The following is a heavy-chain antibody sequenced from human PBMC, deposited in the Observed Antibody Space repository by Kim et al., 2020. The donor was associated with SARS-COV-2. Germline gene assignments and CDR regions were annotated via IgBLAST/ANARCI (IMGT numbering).Heavy chain of an antibody. J-gene: IGHJ4*02. CDR1: GFSFGSFD. V-gene: IGHV3-23*01. CDR3: VKVAWLDY. Sequence: GGSLRLSCVASGFSFGSFDMNWVRQAPGKGLKWVSVMKGPDDSTYYAESVKGRFTVSRDSARNTLYLQMNSLRADDTAVYYCVKVAWLDYWGPGTLVTVSS. D-gene: IGHD5-12*01. CDR2: MKGPDDST.